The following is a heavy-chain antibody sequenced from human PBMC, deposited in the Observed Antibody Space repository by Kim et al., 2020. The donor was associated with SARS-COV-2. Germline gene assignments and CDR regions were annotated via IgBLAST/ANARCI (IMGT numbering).Heavy chain of an antibody. J-gene: IGHJ5*02. Sequence: YAQGFTGRFVFSLDTSVSTAYLQISSLKAEDTAVYYCARASMGWYNWFDPWGQGTLVTVSS. D-gene: IGHD6-19*01. V-gene: IGHV7-4-1*02. CDR3: ARASMGWYNWFDP.